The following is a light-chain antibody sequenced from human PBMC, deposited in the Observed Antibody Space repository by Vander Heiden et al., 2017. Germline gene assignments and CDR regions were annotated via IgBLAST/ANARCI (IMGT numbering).Light chain of an antibody. V-gene: IGKV3-11*01. Sequence: ESVFRQSPAALSSAPGETATPSCSGPQCTGTFPAWFQKTPGETQSLLIYDLSQGANGVTPGFSGSGSQSGFTLTISGLLPEDSAVYYCSHRTNWHPLFTFGHGTKVEIK. J-gene: IGKJ3*01. CDR1: QCTGTF. CDR2: DLS. CDR3: SHRTNWHPLFT.